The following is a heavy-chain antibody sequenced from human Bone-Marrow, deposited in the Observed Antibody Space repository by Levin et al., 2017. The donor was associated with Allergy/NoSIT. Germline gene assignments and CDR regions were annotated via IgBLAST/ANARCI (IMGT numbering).Heavy chain of an antibody. CDR3: TRDNRVHLQTQDNFYYYHGMDV. D-gene: IGHD1-14*01. CDR2: IDNDGSST. Sequence: GGSLRLSCVASGFTFNTYWMHWVRQVPGKGLVWVARIDNDGSSTIYADSVKGRFTVSRDNAKNTLYLQMNSLRAEDTAVYYCTRDNRVHLQTQDNFYYYHGMDVWGQGTTVTVSS. J-gene: IGHJ6*02. V-gene: IGHV3-74*01. CDR1: GFTFNTYW.